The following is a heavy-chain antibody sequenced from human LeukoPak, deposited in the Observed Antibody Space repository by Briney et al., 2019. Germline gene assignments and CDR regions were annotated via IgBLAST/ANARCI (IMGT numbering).Heavy chain of an antibody. CDR3: AGGRRGATVITMVRGAYFDY. J-gene: IGHJ4*02. CDR2: INPSGGST. D-gene: IGHD3-10*01. V-gene: IGHV1-46*01. CDR1: GYTFTSYY. Sequence: ASVKVSCKASGYTFTSYYMHWVRQAPGQGLEWMGIINPSGGSTSYAQKFQGRVTMTRDTSTSTVYMELSSLRSEDTAVYYCAGGRRGATVITMVRGAYFDYWGQGTLVTVSS.